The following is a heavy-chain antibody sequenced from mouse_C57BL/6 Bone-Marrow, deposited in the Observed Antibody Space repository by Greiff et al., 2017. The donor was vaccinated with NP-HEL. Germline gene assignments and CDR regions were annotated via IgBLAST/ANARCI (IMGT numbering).Heavy chain of an antibody. V-gene: IGHV14-4*01. J-gene: IGHJ3*01. D-gene: IGHD1-1*01. CDR3: TTEDYSFAY. CDR2: IDPENGDT. Sequence: VQLLQSGAELVRPGASVKLSCTASGFNIKDDYMHWVKQRPEQGLEWIGWIDPENGDTEYASKFQGKATITADTSSNTAYLQLSSLTSEDTAVYYCTTEDYSFAYWGQGTLVTVSA. CDR1: GFNIKDDY.